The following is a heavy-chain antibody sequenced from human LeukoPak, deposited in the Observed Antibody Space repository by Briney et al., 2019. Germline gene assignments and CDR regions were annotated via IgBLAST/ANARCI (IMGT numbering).Heavy chain of an antibody. V-gene: IGHV3-23*01. CDR2: LNEDGSTT. CDR3: VKDYPRIGVTGTTSFFDY. D-gene: IGHD1-7*01. Sequence: GGSLRLSCVASEFTFSDYAMSWVRQAPGKGLEWVSGLNEDGSTTFCADSVQGRFIISRDNSQNIVYLQMSSLRVEDTAAYYCVKDYPRIGVTGTTSFFDYWGQGNLVTVSS. CDR1: EFTFSDYA. J-gene: IGHJ4*02.